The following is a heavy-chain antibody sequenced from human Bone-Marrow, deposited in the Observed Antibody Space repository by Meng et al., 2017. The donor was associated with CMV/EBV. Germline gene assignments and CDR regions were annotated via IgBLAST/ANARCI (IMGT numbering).Heavy chain of an antibody. CDR3: ARGGFSYGLLWFDP. V-gene: IGHV2-5*02. CDR1: GFSLNTTGVG. J-gene: IGHJ5*02. CDR2: ISWEDVK. Sequence: PWKDPGSPLLTPTQTPTLPCTFSGFSLNTTGVGVGWSRQSPGKALEWLALISWEDVKEYSPSLNTRLTITKDTSKNQVLLTMTNMDPVDTATYYCARGGFSYGLLWFDPWGQGALVTVSS. D-gene: IGHD5-18*01.